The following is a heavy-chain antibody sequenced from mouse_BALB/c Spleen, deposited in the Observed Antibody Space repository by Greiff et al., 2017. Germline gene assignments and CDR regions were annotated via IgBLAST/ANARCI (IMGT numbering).Heavy chain of an antibody. J-gene: IGHJ3*01. CDR3: ARGDDGYYVFAY. D-gene: IGHD2-3*01. V-gene: IGHV5-6-5*01. CDR2: ISSGGST. CDR1: GFTFSSYA. Sequence: DVMLVESGGGLVKPGGSLKLSCAASGFTFSSYAMSWVRQTPEKRLEWVASISSGGSTYYPDSVKGRFTISRDNARNILYLQMSSLRSEDTAMYYCARGDDGYYVFAYWGQGTLVTVSA.